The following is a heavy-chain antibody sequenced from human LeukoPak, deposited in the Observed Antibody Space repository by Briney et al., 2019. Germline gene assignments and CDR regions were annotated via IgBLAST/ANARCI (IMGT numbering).Heavy chain of an antibody. V-gene: IGHV3-30*18. CDR1: GFTFSSYG. Sequence: GGSLRLSCAASGFTFSSYGMHWVRQAPGKGLEWVAVISYDGSNKYYADSVKGRFTISRDNSKNTLYLQMNSLRAEGTAVYYCAKDHHHSYQLPRSHFDYWGQGTLVTVSS. J-gene: IGHJ4*02. CDR3: AKDHHHSYQLPRSHFDY. D-gene: IGHD2-2*01. CDR2: ISYDGSNK.